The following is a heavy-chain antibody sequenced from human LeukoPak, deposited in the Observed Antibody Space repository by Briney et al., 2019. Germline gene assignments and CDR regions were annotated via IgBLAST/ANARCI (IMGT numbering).Heavy chain of an antibody. CDR1: GGSISSYY. Sequence: SETLSLTCTVSGGSISSYYWSWIRQPPGKGLEWIGSIYHSGSTYYNPSLKSRVTISLDTSKNQFSLRLSFVTAADTAVYYCARIAFDSIWGNYRLESFDYWGQGTLVTVSS. D-gene: IGHD3-16*02. CDR3: ARIAFDSIWGNYRLESFDY. CDR2: IYHSGST. J-gene: IGHJ4*02. V-gene: IGHV4-59*08.